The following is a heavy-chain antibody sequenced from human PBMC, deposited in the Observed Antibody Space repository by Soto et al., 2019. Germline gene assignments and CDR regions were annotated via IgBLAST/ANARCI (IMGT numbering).Heavy chain of an antibody. Sequence: GGSLRLSCAASGFTFSSYAMHWVRQDPGKGLEWVAVISYDGSNKYYADSVKGRFTISRDNSKNTLYLQMNSLRAEDTAVYYCARSPSGGYDLKYFDYWGQGTLVTVSS. CDR3: ARSPSGGYDLKYFDY. J-gene: IGHJ4*02. CDR2: ISYDGSNK. CDR1: GFTFSSYA. D-gene: IGHD5-12*01. V-gene: IGHV3-30-3*01.